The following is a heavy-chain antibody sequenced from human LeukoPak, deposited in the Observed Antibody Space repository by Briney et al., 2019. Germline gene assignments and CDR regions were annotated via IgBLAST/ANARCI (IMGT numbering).Heavy chain of an antibody. Sequence: ASVKVSCKASGYTFNSYGISWVRQAPGQGLAWMGWINPHSGNTRYSQKFQGGVTMTTDTSTSTAYMELRSLRSDDTAVFYCARVPYCSSISCLQYSYYYYMDVWGKGTTVTVSS. D-gene: IGHD2-2*01. CDR2: INPHSGNT. CDR3: ARVPYCSSISCLQYSYYYYMDV. J-gene: IGHJ6*03. CDR1: GYTFNSYG. V-gene: IGHV1-18*01.